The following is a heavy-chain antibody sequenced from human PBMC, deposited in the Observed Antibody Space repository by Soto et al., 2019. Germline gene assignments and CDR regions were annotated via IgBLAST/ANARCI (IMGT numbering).Heavy chain of an antibody. V-gene: IGHV4-59*01. CDR3: ASDRDGFDS. J-gene: IGHJ5*01. Sequence: PSETLSLTCTVSVGSSTTYYWNWIRQSPGKGLEWIGYIFYSGSPNYNPSLKSRVTISVDTSQNQISLKLSSVTAADTAVYYCASDRDGFDSWGRGTLVTVSS. CDR1: VGSSTTYY. CDR2: IFYSGSP.